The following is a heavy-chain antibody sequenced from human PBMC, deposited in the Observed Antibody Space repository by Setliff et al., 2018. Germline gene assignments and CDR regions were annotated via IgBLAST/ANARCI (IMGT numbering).Heavy chain of an antibody. D-gene: IGHD2-15*01. CDR2: ITAHDGNT. V-gene: IGHV1-18*01. CDR3: TRGPKDFVVLAAAACFDF. CDR1: SYTFTNYG. J-gene: IGHJ4*02. Sequence: GASVKVSCKTSSYTFTNYGINWVRQAPGRGLEWMGWITAHDGNTHYAQKFQGRVTMTADASTSTANMELRGLRSDDTAVYYCTRGPKDFVVLAAAACFDFWGQGTLVTVSS.